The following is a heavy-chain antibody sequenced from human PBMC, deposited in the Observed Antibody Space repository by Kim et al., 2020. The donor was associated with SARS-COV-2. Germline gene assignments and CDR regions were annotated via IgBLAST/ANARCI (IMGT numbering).Heavy chain of an antibody. J-gene: IGHJ6*03. V-gene: IGHV4-34*01. CDR2: INHSGST. CDR3: ARGRRQLGRRSGYYYYMDV. Sequence: SETLSLTCAVYGGSFSGYYWSWIRQPPGKGLEWIGEINHSGSTNYNPSLKSRVTISVDTSKNQFSLKLSSVTAADTAVYYCARGRRQLGRRSGYYYYMDVWGKGTTVTVSS. D-gene: IGHD6-6*01. CDR1: GGSFSGYY.